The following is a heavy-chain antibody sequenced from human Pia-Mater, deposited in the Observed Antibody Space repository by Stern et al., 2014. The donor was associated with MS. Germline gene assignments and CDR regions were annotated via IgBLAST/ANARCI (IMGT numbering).Heavy chain of an antibody. CDR2: INTNKGNA. D-gene: IGHD5-18*01. CDR1: GYTFTNYA. J-gene: IGHJ4*02. CDR3: ARDKNAYGYGGTAY. Sequence: QVQLVQSGSELKKPGASLKVSCKASGYTFTNYAMNWVRQAPGQGLEWMGWINTNKGNAMYAQGFTGRFVFSLDTSVSTAYLQISSLKAEDTAVYYCARDKNAYGYGGTAYWGQGTLVTVSS. V-gene: IGHV7-4-1*02.